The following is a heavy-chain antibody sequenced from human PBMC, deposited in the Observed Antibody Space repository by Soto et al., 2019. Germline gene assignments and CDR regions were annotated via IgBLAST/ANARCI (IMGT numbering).Heavy chain of an antibody. Sequence: GGSLRLSCTASGFTFGDYAMSWFRQAPGKGLEWVGFIRSKAYGGTTEYAASVKGRFTISRDDSKSIAYLQMNSLKTEDTAVYYCTRDGSSGSYSGWYFDLWGRGTLVTVSS. J-gene: IGHJ2*01. CDR2: IRSKAYGGTT. D-gene: IGHD1-26*01. CDR1: GFTFGDYA. V-gene: IGHV3-49*03. CDR3: TRDGSSGSYSGWYFDL.